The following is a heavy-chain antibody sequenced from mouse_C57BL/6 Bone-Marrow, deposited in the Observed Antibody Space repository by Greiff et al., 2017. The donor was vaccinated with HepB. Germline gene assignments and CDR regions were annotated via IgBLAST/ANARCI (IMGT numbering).Heavy chain of an antibody. CDR2: IDPSRCGT. CDR1: GYTFTSYW. CDR3: ARKAF. Sequence: QVQLQQPGAELVKPGASVKLSCKASGYTFTSYWMHWVKQRPGRGLEWIGRIDPSRCGTKSNEKLKSKATLTVYKSSSTAYLHLSRRTSEDSAVDYCARKAFWCRGTTLIVSS. J-gene: IGHJ2*01. V-gene: IGHV1-72*01.